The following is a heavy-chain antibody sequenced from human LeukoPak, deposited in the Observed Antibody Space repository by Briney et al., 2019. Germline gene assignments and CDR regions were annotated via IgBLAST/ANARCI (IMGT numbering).Heavy chain of an antibody. CDR2: IYYSGST. V-gene: IGHV4-30-4*01. Sequence: SQTLSLTCTVSGGSLSSGDYYWSWIRQPPGKGLEWIGYIYYSGSTYYNPSLKSRVTISVDTSKNQFSLKLSSVTAADTAVYYCARRGYSGYGPPDYWGQGTLVTVSS. CDR1: GGSLSSGDYY. CDR3: ARRGYSGYGPPDY. D-gene: IGHD5-12*01. J-gene: IGHJ4*02.